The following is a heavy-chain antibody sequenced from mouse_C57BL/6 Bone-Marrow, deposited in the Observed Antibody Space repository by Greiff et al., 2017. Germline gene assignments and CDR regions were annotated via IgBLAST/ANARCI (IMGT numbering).Heavy chain of an antibody. J-gene: IGHJ1*03. V-gene: IGHV7-3*01. D-gene: IGHD2-4*01. CDR1: GFTFTDSY. Sequence: EVLLLESVGGLVQPGGSLSLSCAASGFTFTDSYMRWVRQPPGKALEWFGFIRNKANGYTTEYSASVKGRFTISRDNSQSIHYLQMNALSAEDSATYYCARVGDYAYWYFDVWGTGTTVTVSS. CDR3: ARVGDYAYWYFDV. CDR2: IRNKANGYTT.